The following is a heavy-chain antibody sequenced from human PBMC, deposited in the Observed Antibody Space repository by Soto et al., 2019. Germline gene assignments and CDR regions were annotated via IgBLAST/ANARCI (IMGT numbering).Heavy chain of an antibody. CDR3: AKSPTDLTGCLRPDYDYYYYMDV. J-gene: IGHJ6*03. CDR1: GFTFSSYA. V-gene: IGHV3-23*01. D-gene: IGHD3-9*01. CDR2: ISGSGGST. Sequence: GGSLRLSCAASGFTFSSYAMSWVRQAPGKGLEWVSAISGSGGSTYYADSVKGRFTISRDNSKNTLYLQMKGLRAEDTAVYYWAKSPTDLTGCLRPDYDYYYYMDVWGKGTTVTVSS.